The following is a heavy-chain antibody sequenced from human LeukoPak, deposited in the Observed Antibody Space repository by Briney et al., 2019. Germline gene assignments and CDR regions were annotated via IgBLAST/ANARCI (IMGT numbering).Heavy chain of an antibody. V-gene: IGHV4-34*01. Sequence: PSETLSLTCAVYGRSFSGYYWSWIRQPPGKGLEWIGEINHSGSTNYNPSLKSRVTISVDTSKNQFSLKLSSVTAADTAVYYCARFGDSSSWPKLDYWGQGTLVTVSS. CDR3: ARFGDSSSWPKLDY. J-gene: IGHJ4*02. D-gene: IGHD6-13*01. CDR2: INHSGST. CDR1: GRSFSGYY.